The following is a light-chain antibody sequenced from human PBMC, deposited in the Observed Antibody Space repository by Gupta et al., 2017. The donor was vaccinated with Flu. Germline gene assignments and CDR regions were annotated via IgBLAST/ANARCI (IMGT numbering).Light chain of an antibody. V-gene: IGLV2-8*01. Sequence: HSALTQPPSAPRSPGPSFTIPCTGTSSDVGGYNYVSWYQQHPGKATKLMIYEVSSRPSGVPARFSGSKSGNTASLTVSGLRAEEGADYYGSSDADSNGGVFGGGTKLTVL. CDR2: EVS. CDR1: SSDVGGYNY. J-gene: IGLJ3*02. CDR3: SSDADSNGGV.